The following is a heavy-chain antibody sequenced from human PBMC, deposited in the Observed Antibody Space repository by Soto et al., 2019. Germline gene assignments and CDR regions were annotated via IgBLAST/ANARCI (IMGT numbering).Heavy chain of an antibody. Sequence: QVQLVQSGAEVKKPGASVKVSCKASGYTFTSYDINWVRQATGQGLEWMGWMNPNSGNTGYAQKFQGRVTMTRNTSTSTAYMELSSLRSEDTAVYYCARGPRLHLGELSSPVDYWGQGTLVTVSS. D-gene: IGHD3-16*02. V-gene: IGHV1-8*01. CDR1: GYTFTSYD. CDR2: MNPNSGNT. J-gene: IGHJ4*02. CDR3: ARGPRLHLGELSSPVDY.